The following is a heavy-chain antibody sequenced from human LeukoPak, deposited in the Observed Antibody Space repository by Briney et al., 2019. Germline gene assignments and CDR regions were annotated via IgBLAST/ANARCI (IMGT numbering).Heavy chain of an antibody. D-gene: IGHD3-16*01. CDR3: ATSYDHGWLIGS. CDR2: IHDSGTI. V-gene: IGHV4-59*01. J-gene: IGHJ4*02. CDR1: GGSITNDY. Sequence: PSETLSLTCTVSGGSITNDYWNWIRQSSGKQLEWIGSIHDSGTINYSPSLKSRITISLDTSKNQFSLKLRSVTAADTAMYYCATSYDHGWLIGSWGQGTLVTVSS.